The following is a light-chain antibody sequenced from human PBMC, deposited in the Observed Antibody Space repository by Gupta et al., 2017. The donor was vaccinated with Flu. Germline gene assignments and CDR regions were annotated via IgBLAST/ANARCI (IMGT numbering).Light chain of an antibody. CDR1: QSISSW. CDR2: KAS. J-gene: IGKJ1*01. CDR3: QQDNSYPWT. Sequence: DVQMTFSPSTLSASVGDRVTSTCRASQSISSWLAWYQQKPGKAPKLLIYKASSLESGVPSRFSGSGSGTEFTLTISSLQADDFATYYCQQDNSYPWTFGQGTKVEIK. V-gene: IGKV1-5*03.